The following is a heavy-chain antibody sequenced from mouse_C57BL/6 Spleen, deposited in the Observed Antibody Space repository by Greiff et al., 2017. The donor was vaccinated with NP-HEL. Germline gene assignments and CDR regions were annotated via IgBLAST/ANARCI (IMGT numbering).Heavy chain of an antibody. CDR2: ISDGGSYT. J-gene: IGHJ1*03. CDR3: ARGGGTRGYFDV. D-gene: IGHD3-3*01. CDR1: GFTFSSYA. V-gene: IGHV5-4*03. Sequence: EVKVVESGGGLVKPGGSLKLSCAASGFTFSSYAMSWVRQTPEKRLEWVATISDGGSYTYYPDNVKGRFTISRDNAKNNLYLQMSHLKSEDTAMYYCARGGGTRGYFDVWGTGTTVTVSS.